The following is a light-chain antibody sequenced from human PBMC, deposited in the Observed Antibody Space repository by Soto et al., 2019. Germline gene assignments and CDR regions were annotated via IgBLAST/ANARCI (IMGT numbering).Light chain of an antibody. Sequence: QSALTQPASVSGSPGQSITISCTGTSSDVGGYNYVSWYQQHPGKAPKLMIYDVSNRPSGVSNRFSGSKSGNTASLTISGLQAEDEADYYWSSYTSSSVYVFGTGTKVTVL. CDR3: SSYTSSSVYV. V-gene: IGLV2-14*01. CDR1: SSDVGGYNY. J-gene: IGLJ1*01. CDR2: DVS.